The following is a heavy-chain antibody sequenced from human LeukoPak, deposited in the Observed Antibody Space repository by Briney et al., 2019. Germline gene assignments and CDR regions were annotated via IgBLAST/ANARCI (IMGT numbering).Heavy chain of an antibody. CDR1: GGSISSSSYY. D-gene: IGHD6-13*01. CDR2: IYYSGST. Sequence: PSETLSLTCTVSGGSISSSSYYWGWIRQPPGKSLKWIGSIYYSGSTYYSPSLKSRVTISVDTSKNQFSLKLNSVTAADTAVYYCARHRIPAADDAFDIWGQGTMVTVSS. CDR3: ARHRIPAADDAFDI. J-gene: IGHJ3*02. V-gene: IGHV4-39*01.